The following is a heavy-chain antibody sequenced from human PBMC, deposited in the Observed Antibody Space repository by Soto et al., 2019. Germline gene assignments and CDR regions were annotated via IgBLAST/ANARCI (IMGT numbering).Heavy chain of an antibody. CDR3: AREGSSSSSSYYYYYMDV. J-gene: IGHJ6*03. Sequence: ASVKVSCKASGYTFTSYDINWVRQATGQGLEWMGWMNPNSGNTGYAQKFQGRVTMTRNTSISTAYMELSSLRSEDTAVYYCAREGSSSSSSYYYYYMDVWGKGTTVTVSS. D-gene: IGHD6-6*01. CDR1: GYTFTSYD. V-gene: IGHV1-8*01. CDR2: MNPNSGNT.